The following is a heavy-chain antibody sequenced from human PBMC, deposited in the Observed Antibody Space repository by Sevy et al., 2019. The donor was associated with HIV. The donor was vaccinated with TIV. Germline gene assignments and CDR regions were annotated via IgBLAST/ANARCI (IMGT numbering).Heavy chain of an antibody. Sequence: VGSLRLSCAASGFTFSSYAMSWVRQAPGKGLEWVSAISGSGGSTYYADSVKGRFTISRDNSKNTLYLQMNSLRAEDTAVYYCAKSPLTWDSSGYYYSGYWYFDLWGRSTLVTVSS. D-gene: IGHD3-22*01. CDR1: GFTFSSYA. V-gene: IGHV3-23*01. CDR3: AKSPLTWDSSGYYYSGYWYFDL. J-gene: IGHJ2*01. CDR2: ISGSGGST.